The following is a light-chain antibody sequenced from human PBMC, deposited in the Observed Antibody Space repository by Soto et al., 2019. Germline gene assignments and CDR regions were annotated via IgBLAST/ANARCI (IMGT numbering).Light chain of an antibody. Sequence: QSVLTQPASVSGSPGQSITISCTGTNSDVGGYNYVSWYQQHPGKATELMIYEVSHRPPGVSNRFSGSKSDNTASLAISGLQAEDEADYSCSSYTSISTLYVFGTGTKSPS. CDR2: EVS. J-gene: IGLJ1*01. CDR3: SSYTSISTLYV. V-gene: IGLV2-14*01. CDR1: NSDVGGYNY.